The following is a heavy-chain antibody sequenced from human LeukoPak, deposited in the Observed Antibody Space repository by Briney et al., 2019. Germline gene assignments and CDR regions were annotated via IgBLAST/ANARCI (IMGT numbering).Heavy chain of an antibody. D-gene: IGHD1-1*01. J-gene: IGHJ3*02. CDR3: ARNDPADAFDI. CDR1: GGSVSSGSYY. V-gene: IGHV4-61*01. Sequence: PSETLSLTCTVSGGSVSSGSYYWSWIRQPPGKGLEWIGYIYYSGSTNYNPSLKNRVTISVDTSKNQFSLKLSSVTAADTAVYYCARNDPADAFDIWGQGTMVTVSS. CDR2: IYYSGST.